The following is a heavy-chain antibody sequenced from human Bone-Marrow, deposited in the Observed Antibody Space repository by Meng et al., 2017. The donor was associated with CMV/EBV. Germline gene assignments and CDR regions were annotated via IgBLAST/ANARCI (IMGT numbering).Heavy chain of an antibody. CDR3: ARREWQPHQNGMDV. CDR2: VSYDGDIK. D-gene: IGHD3-3*01. V-gene: IGHV3-30-3*01. J-gene: IGHJ6*02. Sequence: GESLKISCAASGFTFSNYAMHWVRQAPGKGLEWVAVVSYDGDIKYYADSVKGRFTISRDNSKNTLYLQMNSLRAEDTAVYYCARREWQPHQNGMDVWGQGTTVTVSS. CDR1: GFTFSNYA.